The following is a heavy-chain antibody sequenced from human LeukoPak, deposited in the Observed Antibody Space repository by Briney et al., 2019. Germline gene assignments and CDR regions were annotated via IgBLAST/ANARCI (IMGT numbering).Heavy chain of an antibody. V-gene: IGHV3-7*01. CDR1: GFTFSTYW. Sequence: GGSLRLSCAASGFTFSTYWMTWVRQAPGKGLEWVASINEYESKKSYVDSVKGRFTISRDNSKNTLYLQMNSLRAEDTAVYYCARDTLVRGVIISKYYYYYGMDVWGKGTTVTVSS. CDR3: ARDTLVRGVIISKYYYYYGMDV. CDR2: INEYESKK. D-gene: IGHD3-10*01. J-gene: IGHJ6*04.